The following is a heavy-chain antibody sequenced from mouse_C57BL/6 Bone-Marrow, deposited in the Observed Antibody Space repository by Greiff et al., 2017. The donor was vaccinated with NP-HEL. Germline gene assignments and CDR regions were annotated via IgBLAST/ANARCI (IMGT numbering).Heavy chain of an antibody. Sequence: QVQLQQSGPGLVAPSQSLSITCTVSGFSLTSYGVDWVRQSPGKGLEWLGVIWGVGSTNYNSALKSRLSISNDNSKSQVFLKMNSLRTDDTAMYYGASDGGYGYFDVWGTGTTVTVSS. J-gene: IGHJ1*03. V-gene: IGHV2-6*01. CDR1: GFSLTSYG. CDR3: ASDGGYGYFDV. CDR2: IWGVGST.